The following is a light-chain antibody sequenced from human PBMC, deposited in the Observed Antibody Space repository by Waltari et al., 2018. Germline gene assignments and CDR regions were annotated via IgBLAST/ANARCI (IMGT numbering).Light chain of an antibody. J-gene: IGLJ1*01. CDR2: QNN. CDR1: KLGDKY. V-gene: IGLV3-1*01. Sequence: SYDLTQPPSLSVSPGQTASITCSGDKLGDKYACWYQQKPGQSPVLVIYQNNKRPSGIPGRVSGSNSGNTATLTISGTQAMDEADYYCQPWDSNTYVFGTGTKVTVL. CDR3: QPWDSNTYV.